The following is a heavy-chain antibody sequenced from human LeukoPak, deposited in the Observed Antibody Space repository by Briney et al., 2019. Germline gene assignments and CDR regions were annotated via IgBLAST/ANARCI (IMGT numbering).Heavy chain of an antibody. V-gene: IGHV4-34*01. CDR3: ARVTDDYGDYYFDY. CDR2: INHSGST. J-gene: IGHJ4*02. D-gene: IGHD4-17*01. CDR1: GGSFSGYY. Sequence: PSETLSLTCAVYGGSFSGYYWSWIRQLPGKGLEWIGEINHSGSTNYNPSLKSRVTISVDTSKNQFSLKLSSVTAADTAVYYCARVTDDYGDYYFDYWGQGTLVTVSS.